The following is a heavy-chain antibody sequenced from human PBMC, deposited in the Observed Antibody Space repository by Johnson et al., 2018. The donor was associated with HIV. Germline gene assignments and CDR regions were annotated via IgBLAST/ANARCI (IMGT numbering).Heavy chain of an antibody. V-gene: IGHV3-15*01. CDR1: GFTFSNYA. Sequence: VHLVESGGGVVQPGGSLRLSCAASGFTFSNYAMYWVRQAPGKGLEWVGRIKSEADGGTTDYGAPVKGRFTISRDDSKNRLYLQMNSLKSEDTAVYYCTTDSEGHVFDIWGQGTMVTVSS. CDR3: TTDSEGHVFDI. J-gene: IGHJ3*02. CDR2: IKSEADGGTT.